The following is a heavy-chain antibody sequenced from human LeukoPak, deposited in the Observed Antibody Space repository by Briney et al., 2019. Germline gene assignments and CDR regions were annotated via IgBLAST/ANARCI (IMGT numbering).Heavy chain of an antibody. CDR3: ARGGCGGDCYSPYYIDY. CDR2: MNPNSGNT. J-gene: IGHJ4*02. CDR1: GYTFTSYD. V-gene: IGHV1-8*03. Sequence: ASVKVSCKASGYTFTSYDINWVRQATGQGLEWMGWMNPNSGNTGYAQKFQGRVTTTRNTSISTAYMELSSLRSEDTAVYYCARGGCGGDCYSPYYIDYWGQGTLVTVSS. D-gene: IGHD2-21*02.